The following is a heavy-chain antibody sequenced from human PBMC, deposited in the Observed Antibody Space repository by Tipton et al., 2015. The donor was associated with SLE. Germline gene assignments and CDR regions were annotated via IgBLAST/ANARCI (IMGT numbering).Heavy chain of an antibody. CDR1: GGSISGYY. Sequence: TLSLTCAVSGGSISGYYWSWIRQYPGKGLEWIGYIYYRGTTHYNPSLESRASISVDTSRNQFSLNLTSVTAADTAVFYCARGEGYKGFYFIDVWGRGTKVTVPS. D-gene: IGHD5-24*01. V-gene: IGHV4-31*11. CDR3: ARGEGYKGFYFIDV. CDR2: IYYRGTT. J-gene: IGHJ6*02.